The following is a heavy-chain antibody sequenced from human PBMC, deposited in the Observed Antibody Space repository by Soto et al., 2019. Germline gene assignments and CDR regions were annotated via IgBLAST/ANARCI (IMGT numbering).Heavy chain of an antibody. CDR1: GFTFSSYS. CDR3: AREYYDSSGYYVYYFDY. J-gene: IGHJ4*02. D-gene: IGHD3-22*01. V-gene: IGHV3-48*02. Sequence: EVQLVESGGGLVQPGGSLRLSCAASGFTFSSYSMNWVRQAPGKGLEWVSYISSSSSTIYYADSVKGRFTISRDNAKNSLYLQMNRLRDEDTAVYYCAREYYDSSGYYVYYFDYWGQGTLVTVSS. CDR2: ISSSSSTI.